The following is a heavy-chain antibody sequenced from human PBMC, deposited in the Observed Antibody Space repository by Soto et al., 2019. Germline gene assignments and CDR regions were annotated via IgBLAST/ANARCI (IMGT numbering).Heavy chain of an antibody. CDR3: ARDQGLLTPLGWFDP. CDR2: INSDGSST. V-gene: IGHV3-74*01. Sequence: GGSLRLSCAASGFTFSSYWMHWVRQAPGKGLVWVSRINSDGSSTSYADSVKGRFTISRDNAKNTLYLQMNSLRAEDTAVYYCARDQGLLTPLGWFDPWGQGTLVTVSS. CDR1: GFTFSSYW. J-gene: IGHJ5*02. D-gene: IGHD3-9*01.